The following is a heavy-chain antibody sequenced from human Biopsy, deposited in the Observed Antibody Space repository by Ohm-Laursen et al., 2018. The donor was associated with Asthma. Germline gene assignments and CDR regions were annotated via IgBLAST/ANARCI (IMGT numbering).Heavy chain of an antibody. CDR2: SSYSGFR. D-gene: IGHD3-16*01. V-gene: IGHV4-59*01. CDR1: GGSINSDY. CDR3: ARDQGDSKFDY. Sequence: SETLSLTCTFSGGSINSDYWSWIRQLPGKGLEWIGLSSYSGFRKYNPSLKSRVTISVDTSKNQLSLNLTSVIAADTAVYYCARDQGDSKFDYWGQGILVTASS. J-gene: IGHJ4*02.